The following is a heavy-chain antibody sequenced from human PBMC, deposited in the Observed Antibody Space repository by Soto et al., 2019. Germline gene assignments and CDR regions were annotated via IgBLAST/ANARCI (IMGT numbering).Heavy chain of an antibody. Sequence: QVQLVQPGAEVKKPGASVKVSCKASGYTFTGYYMHWVRQAPGQGLEWMGWINPNSGGTNYAQKFQGWVTMTRDTSISTAYMELSRLRSDDTAVYYCAREGDCGGDCSNWFDPWGQGTLVTVSS. J-gene: IGHJ5*02. CDR1: GYTFTGYY. CDR2: INPNSGGT. D-gene: IGHD2-21*02. V-gene: IGHV1-2*04. CDR3: AREGDCGGDCSNWFDP.